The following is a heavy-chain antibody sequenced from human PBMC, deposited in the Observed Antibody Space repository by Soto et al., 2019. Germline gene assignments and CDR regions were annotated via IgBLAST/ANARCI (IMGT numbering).Heavy chain of an antibody. Sequence: ASVKVSCKASGYTFTSYAMHWVRQAPGQRLEWMGWINAGNGNTKYSQKFQGRVTITRDTSASTAYMELSSLRSEDTAVYYCARLSSEYSNYHWFDPWGQGTLVTVS. D-gene: IGHD4-4*01. V-gene: IGHV1-3*01. J-gene: IGHJ5*02. CDR2: INAGNGNT. CDR3: ARLSSEYSNYHWFDP. CDR1: GYTFTSYA.